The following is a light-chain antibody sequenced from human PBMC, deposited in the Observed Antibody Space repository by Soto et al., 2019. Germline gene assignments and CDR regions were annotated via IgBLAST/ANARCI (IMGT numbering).Light chain of an antibody. CDR2: DVS. J-gene: IGLJ2*01. CDR1: SDDIGANNY. V-gene: IGLV2-14*01. CDR3: SSYTGSNTHVV. Sequence: QSALTQPASVSGSPGQSITISCTGTSDDIGANNYVSWYQQHPGKAPKLIIYDVSNRPWGVSHRFSGSKSGNTASLTIAGLQAEYDADYHCSSYTGSNTHVVFGGGTMLTVL.